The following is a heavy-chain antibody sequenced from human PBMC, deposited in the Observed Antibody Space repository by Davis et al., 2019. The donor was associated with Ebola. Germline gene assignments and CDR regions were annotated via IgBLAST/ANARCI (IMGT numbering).Heavy chain of an antibody. Sequence: ASVKVSCKASGYTLTSYAMNWVRQAPGQGLEWMGWMNTNTGNPTYAQGVTGRFVFSLDTSVSTAYLHISSLRTDDTAVYYCARSDYGRAEDWGQGTLVTVSS. CDR1: GYTLTSYA. J-gene: IGHJ4*02. CDR2: MNTNTGNP. CDR3: ARSDYGRAED. V-gene: IGHV7-4-1*02. D-gene: IGHD4-17*01.